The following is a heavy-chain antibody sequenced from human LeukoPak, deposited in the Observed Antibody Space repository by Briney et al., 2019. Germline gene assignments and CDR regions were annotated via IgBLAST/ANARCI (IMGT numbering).Heavy chain of an antibody. J-gene: IGHJ4*02. D-gene: IGHD6-19*01. CDR2: INHSGST. Sequence: PSETLSLTCAVYGGSFSGYYWSWIRQPPGKGLEWIGEINHSGSTNYNPSLKSRVTISVDTSKNQFSLKLSSVTAADTAVCYCARGSLGRIAVAFDYWGQGTLVTVSS. CDR1: GGSFSGYY. CDR3: ARGSLGRIAVAFDY. V-gene: IGHV4-34*01.